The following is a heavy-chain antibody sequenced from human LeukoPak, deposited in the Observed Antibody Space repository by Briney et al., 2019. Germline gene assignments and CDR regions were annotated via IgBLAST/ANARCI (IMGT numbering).Heavy chain of an antibody. CDR3: ARESGYSSGWYWFDY. Sequence: GASVKVSCKASGYTFTGYYMHWVRQAPGQGLEWMGWINPNSGGTNYAQKFQGRVTMTRDTSISTAYMELSRLRSDDTAVYYCARESGYSSGWYWFDYWGQGTLVTVSS. CDR2: INPNSGGT. D-gene: IGHD6-19*01. V-gene: IGHV1-2*02. J-gene: IGHJ4*02. CDR1: GYTFTGYY.